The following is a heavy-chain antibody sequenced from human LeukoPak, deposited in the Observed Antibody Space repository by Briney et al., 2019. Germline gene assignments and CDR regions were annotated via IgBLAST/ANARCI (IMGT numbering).Heavy chain of an antibody. J-gene: IGHJ4*02. CDR1: GYSFTKYW. D-gene: IGHD3-9*01. Sequence: GESLKISCEGSGYSFTKYWIGWVRQMPGKGLEWMGIIYPEDSDAKYSPSFQGQVTFSVDKSISTAYLQWSSLKASDTAMYYCATYGVSHPYDLLTGYYHYWGQGTLVTVSS. CDR3: ATYGVSHPYDLLTGYYHY. V-gene: IGHV5-51*01. CDR2: IYPEDSDA.